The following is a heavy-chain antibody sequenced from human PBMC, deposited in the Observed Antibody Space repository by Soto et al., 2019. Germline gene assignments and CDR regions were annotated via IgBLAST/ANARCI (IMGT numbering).Heavy chain of an antibody. V-gene: IGHV3-23*01. J-gene: IGHJ4*02. D-gene: IGHD1-26*01. CDR1: GFTFSTYA. CDR2: LTDGGGST. CDR3: AKKSSGNSYFYFDY. Sequence: GGSLRLSCSASGFTFSTYAMSWVRQAPGKGLEWVSALTDGGGSTYYADSVKGRFTISRDNSKNTLYLQMNSLRAEDTAVYYCAKKSSGNSYFYFDYWGQGALVTVSS.